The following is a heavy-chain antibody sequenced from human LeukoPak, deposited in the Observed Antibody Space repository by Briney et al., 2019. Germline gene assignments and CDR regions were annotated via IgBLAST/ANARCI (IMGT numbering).Heavy chain of an antibody. CDR1: GFTFSSYG. Sequence: GGSLRPSCAASGFTFSSYGMHWVRQAPGKGLEWVAVIWYDGSNKYYADSVKGRFTISRDNSKNTLYLQMNSLRAEDTAVYYCARDEYQLLRRYYYYYMDVWGKGTTVTVSS. J-gene: IGHJ6*03. CDR2: IWYDGSNK. CDR3: ARDEYQLLRRYYYYYMDV. D-gene: IGHD2-2*01. V-gene: IGHV3-33*01.